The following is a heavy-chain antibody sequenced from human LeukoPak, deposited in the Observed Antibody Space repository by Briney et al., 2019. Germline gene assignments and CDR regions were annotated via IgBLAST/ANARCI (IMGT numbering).Heavy chain of an antibody. CDR3: AKGAVEMATIPPDY. Sequence: PGGSLRLSCAASGFTFDDYAMHWVRHAPGKGLERVSGISWNSGSIGYADSVKGRFTISRDNAKNSLYLQMNSLRAEDTALYYCAKGAVEMATIPPDYWGQGTLVTVSS. J-gene: IGHJ4*02. V-gene: IGHV3-9*01. CDR2: ISWNSGSI. CDR1: GFTFDDYA. D-gene: IGHD5-24*01.